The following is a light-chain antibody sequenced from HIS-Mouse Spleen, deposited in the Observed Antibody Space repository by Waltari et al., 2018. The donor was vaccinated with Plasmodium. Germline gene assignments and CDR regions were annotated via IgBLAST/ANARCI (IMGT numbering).Light chain of an antibody. V-gene: IGKV1-39*01. CDR1: QSISSY. Sequence: DIQMTQSPSSLSASVGDRVTITCRASQSISSYLNWYQQKPGNAPKLLIYAASSLQSGVPSRFSGSGSGTEFTLTISSLQPEDFATYYCQQKYNTWTFGQGTKVEIK. CDR3: QQKYNTWT. J-gene: IGKJ1*01. CDR2: AAS.